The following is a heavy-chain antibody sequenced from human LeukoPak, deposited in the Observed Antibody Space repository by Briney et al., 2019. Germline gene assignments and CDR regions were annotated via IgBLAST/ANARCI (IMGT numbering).Heavy chain of an antibody. CDR3: ARHRAYSYSSPFDI. J-gene: IGHJ3*02. CDR1: GGSITSYY. Sequence: SETLSLTCTVSGGSITSYYWSWMRQPPGKGLEWIGYIYYSGSTNSNASLKSRVTIFVDPSKNQFSLRLSSVTAADTAVYYCARHRAYSYSSPFDIWGQGTMVTVSS. V-gene: IGHV4-59*08. CDR2: IYYSGST. D-gene: IGHD6-6*01.